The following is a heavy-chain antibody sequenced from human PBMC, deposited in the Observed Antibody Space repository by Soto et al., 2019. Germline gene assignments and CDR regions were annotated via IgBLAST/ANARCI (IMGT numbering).Heavy chain of an antibody. D-gene: IGHD2-8*01. CDR3: ARAPVGMDSINFFDH. CDR1: GDSISSDGYH. V-gene: IGHV4-30-4*01. Sequence: TLSLTCTVSGDSISSDGYHWSWIRQSPGKGLEWIGYIYNGGRTFYRPSLESRINMSLDATKNSYSLRLTSVTAADTAVYYCARAPVGMDSINFFDHWGQGILVTVSS. CDR2: IYNGGRT. J-gene: IGHJ4*02.